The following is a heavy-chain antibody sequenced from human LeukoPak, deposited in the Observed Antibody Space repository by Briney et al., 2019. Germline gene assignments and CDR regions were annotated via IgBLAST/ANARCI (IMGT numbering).Heavy chain of an antibody. CDR3: AKAHKKYTGSYWGYYFDS. V-gene: IGHV3-30*18. CDR1: GFTFNNYG. J-gene: IGHJ4*02. D-gene: IGHD1-26*01. Sequence: GGSLRLSCAASGFTFNNYGIHWVRQAPGKGLEWVAVISYDGSNKYYTDSVKGRFTISRDNSKNTVYLQMNSLRTDDTAVYYCAKAHKKYTGSYWGYYFDSWGQGTLVTVSS. CDR2: ISYDGSNK.